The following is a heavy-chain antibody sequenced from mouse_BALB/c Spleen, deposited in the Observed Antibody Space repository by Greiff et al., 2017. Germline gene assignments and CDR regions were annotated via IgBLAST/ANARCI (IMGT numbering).Heavy chain of an antibody. CDR1: GYTFTNYW. V-gene: IGHV1-63*02. Sequence: VQLQQSGPELVKPGALVKISCKASGYTFTNYWLGWVKQRPGHGLEWIGDIYPGGGYTNYNEKFKGKATLTADTSSSTAYMQLSSLTSEDSAVYFCARRADDYDAMDYWGQGTSVTVSS. CDR2: IYPGGGYT. J-gene: IGHJ4*01. CDR3: ARRADDYDAMDY.